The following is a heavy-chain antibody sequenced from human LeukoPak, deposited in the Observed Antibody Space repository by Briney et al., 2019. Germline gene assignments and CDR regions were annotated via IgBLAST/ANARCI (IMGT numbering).Heavy chain of an antibody. V-gene: IGHV3-33*01. Sequence: GGSLRLSCAASGFTFSSYTMHWVRQAPGKGLEWVALIWSDSSNSGYAVSVKGRFTISRDNSRNTLSLQMNSLRAEDTAIYYCTRDNLAWRHYFDSWGQGTLVSVSS. CDR3: TRDNLAWRHYFDS. J-gene: IGHJ4*02. CDR2: IWSDSSNS. CDR1: GFTFSSYT.